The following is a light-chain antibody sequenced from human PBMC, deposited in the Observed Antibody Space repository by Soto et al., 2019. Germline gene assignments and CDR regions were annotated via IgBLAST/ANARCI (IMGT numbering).Light chain of an antibody. CDR2: GNT. CDR1: SSNIGAGYD. CDR3: HSYDSTLSASI. V-gene: IGLV1-40*01. Sequence: QSVLTQPPSVSGAPGQRVTISSTGSSSNIGAGYDVHWYHQLPGTAPKLLIFGNTNRPSGVPDRFSGSKSGTSASLAINGLQADDEANYYCHSYDSTLSASIFGGGTKVTVL. J-gene: IGLJ2*01.